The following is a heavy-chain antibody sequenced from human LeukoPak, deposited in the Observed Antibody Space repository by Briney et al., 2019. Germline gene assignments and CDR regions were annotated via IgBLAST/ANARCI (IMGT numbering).Heavy chain of an antibody. CDR1: XFXFSSYA. J-gene: IGHJ4*02. Sequence: XLRLXXXASXFXFSSYAXHWVRQAPGKGLEWVAVISYDGSNKYYADSVKGRFTISRDNSKNTLYLQMNSLRAEDTAVYYCARDYYDSSDYYYWGQGTLVTVSS. V-gene: IGHV3-30-3*01. CDR3: ARDYYDSSDYYY. CDR2: ISYDGSNK. D-gene: IGHD3-22*01.